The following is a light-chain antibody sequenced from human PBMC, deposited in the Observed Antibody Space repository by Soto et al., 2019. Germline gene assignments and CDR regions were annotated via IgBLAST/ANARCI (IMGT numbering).Light chain of an antibody. CDR3: SSYTDRNNLV. J-gene: IGLJ1*01. Sequence: QSALTQSPSASGSPGQSVTISCTGTSSDIGGYNSVSWYQQHPGKAPKVMIYDVSKRPSGVPDRFSGSKSGNTASLTVSALQAEDEADYYGSSYTDRNNLVFGTGT. CDR2: DVS. V-gene: IGLV2-8*01. CDR1: SSDIGGYNS.